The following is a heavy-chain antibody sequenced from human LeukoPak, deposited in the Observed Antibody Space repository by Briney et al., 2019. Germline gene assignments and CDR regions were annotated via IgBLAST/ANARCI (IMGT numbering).Heavy chain of an antibody. V-gene: IGHV1-2*02. CDR2: INPNSGGT. J-gene: IGHJ6*03. Sequence: GASVKVSCKASGYTFTSYYMHWVRQAPGQGLEWMGWINPNSGGTNYAQKFQGRVTMTRDTSISTAYMELSRLRSDDTAVYYCARDRGLDIAAAGKFRHYYYYMDIWGKGTTVTVSS. CDR3: ARDRGLDIAAAGKFRHYYYYMDI. CDR1: GYTFTSYY. D-gene: IGHD6-13*01.